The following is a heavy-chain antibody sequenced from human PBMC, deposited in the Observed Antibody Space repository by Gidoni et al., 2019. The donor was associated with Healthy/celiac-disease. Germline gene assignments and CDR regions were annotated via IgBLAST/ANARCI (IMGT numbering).Heavy chain of an antibody. J-gene: IGHJ5*02. D-gene: IGHD3-3*01. V-gene: IGHV3-7*01. CDR3: ARLFYDFWSGLNWFDP. CDR2: IKQDGSEK. Sequence: LSWVRQAPGKGLEWVANIKQDGSEKYYVDSVKGRFTISRDNAKNSLYLQMNSLRAEDTAVYYCARLFYDFWSGLNWFDPWGQGTLVTVSS.